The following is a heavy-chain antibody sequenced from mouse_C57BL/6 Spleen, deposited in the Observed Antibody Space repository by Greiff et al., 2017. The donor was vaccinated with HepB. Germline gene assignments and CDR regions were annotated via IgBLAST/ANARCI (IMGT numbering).Heavy chain of an antibody. V-gene: IGHV1-26*01. D-gene: IGHD1-1*01. Sequence: EVKLQQSGPELVKPGASVKISCKASGYTFTDYYMNWVKQSHGKSLEWIGDINPNNGGTSYNQKFKGKATLTVDKSSSTAYMELRSLTSEDSAVYYCAKGGDYSSYAMDYWGQGTSVTVSS. J-gene: IGHJ4*01. CDR1: GYTFTDYY. CDR2: INPNNGGT. CDR3: AKGGDYSSYAMDY.